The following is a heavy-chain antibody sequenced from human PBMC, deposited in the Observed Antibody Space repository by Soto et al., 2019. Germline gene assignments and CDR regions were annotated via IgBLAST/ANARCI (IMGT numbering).Heavy chain of an antibody. V-gene: IGHV3-53*01. CDR2: MYSGGRT. CDR3: ARDRVPQDDDFGSGYPFGLDV. J-gene: IGHJ6*02. D-gene: IGHD3-3*01. CDR1: GFSVSSNY. Sequence: EVQLVESGGGLIQPGGSLRLSCAASGFSVSSNYMSWVRQAPGKGLEWVSVMYSGGRTYYADSVKGRFTISRDNSKNTLYLQMNSLRAEDTAVYYCARDRVPQDDDFGSGYPFGLDVWGQGTTVTVSS.